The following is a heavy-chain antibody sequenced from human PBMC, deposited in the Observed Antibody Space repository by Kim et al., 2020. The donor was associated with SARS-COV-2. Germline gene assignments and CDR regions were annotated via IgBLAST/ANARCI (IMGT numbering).Heavy chain of an antibody. CDR1: GGSIYSSSYY. CDR3: ARTPTAPYYFYDY. CDR2: IYYTGST. Sequence: SETLSLTCTVSGGSIYSSSYYWGWIRQPPGKGLEWIGNIYYTGSTYYNPSLKSRFTMSVDTSKNQFSLKLSSVTAADTAVFYCARTPTAPYYFYDYWGQG. V-gene: IGHV4-39*07. J-gene: IGHJ4*02. D-gene: IGHD2-21*01.